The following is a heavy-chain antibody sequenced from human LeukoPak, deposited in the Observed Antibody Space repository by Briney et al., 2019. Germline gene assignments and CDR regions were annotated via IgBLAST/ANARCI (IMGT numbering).Heavy chain of an antibody. Sequence: GGSLRLSCAASGFTFSSYWMSWVRQAPGKGLEWVANIKQDGSEKYYVDSVKGRFTISRDNAKNSLYLQMNSLRAEDTAVYYCARGLPRNDIVVVVAATVFDYWGQGTLVTVSS. D-gene: IGHD2-15*01. J-gene: IGHJ4*02. V-gene: IGHV3-7*03. CDR3: ARGLPRNDIVVVVAATVFDY. CDR1: GFTFSSYW. CDR2: IKQDGSEK.